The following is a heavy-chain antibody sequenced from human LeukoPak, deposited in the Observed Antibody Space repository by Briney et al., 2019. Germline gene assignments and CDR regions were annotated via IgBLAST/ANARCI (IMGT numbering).Heavy chain of an antibody. J-gene: IGHJ3*02. D-gene: IGHD1-1*01. CDR3: AKDRWTEVDAFDI. CDR2: ISGSSGST. V-gene: IGHV3-23*01. Sequence: GGSLRLSCAASGFTFSSYSMNWVRQAPGKGLEWVSAISGSSGSTYYADSVKGRFTISRDNSKNTLYLQMNSLRAEDTAVYYCAKDRWTEVDAFDIWGQGTMVTVSS. CDR1: GFTFSSYS.